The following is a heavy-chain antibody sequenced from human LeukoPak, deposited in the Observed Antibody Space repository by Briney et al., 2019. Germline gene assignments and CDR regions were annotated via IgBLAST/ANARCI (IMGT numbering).Heavy chain of an antibody. J-gene: IGHJ4*02. D-gene: IGHD6-13*01. CDR1: GYTLTELS. Sequence: GASVKVSCKVSGYTLTELSMHWVRQAPGKGLEWMGGFDPEDGETIYAQKFQGRVTMTEDTSTDTAYMELSSLRSGDTAVYYCATDHIAAAGTPSWWDQGTLVTVSS. V-gene: IGHV1-24*01. CDR2: FDPEDGET. CDR3: ATDHIAAAGTPSW.